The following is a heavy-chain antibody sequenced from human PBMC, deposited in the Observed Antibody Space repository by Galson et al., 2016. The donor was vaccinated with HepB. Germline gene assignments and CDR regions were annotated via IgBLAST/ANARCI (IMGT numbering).Heavy chain of an antibody. CDR1: GFTFSSYA. CDR3: ARDPGALYNHLGSDVNQYGMDV. J-gene: IGHJ6*02. V-gene: IGHV3-23*01. CDR2: ITGSGGGT. Sequence: LRLSCAVSGFTFSSYALSWVRQAPGKGLEWVSAITGSGGGTYYADSVKGRFTVSRDNSKNTLFLQMNSLSAEDTAVYYCARDPGALYNHLGSDVNQYGMDVWGQGTTVTVSS. D-gene: IGHD3-3*02.